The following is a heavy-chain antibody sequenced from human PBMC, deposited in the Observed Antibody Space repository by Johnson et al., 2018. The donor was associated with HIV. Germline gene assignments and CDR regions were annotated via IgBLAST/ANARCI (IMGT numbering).Heavy chain of an antibody. Sequence: VQLVESGGGLVQPGGSLRLSCAASGFTFDDYGMSWVRQAPGKGLEWVSGINWNGAGTGYADSMKGRFTISRDNAKNSLYLQMNSLRVEDTALYYCARGGRGYQNIHDAFDIWGQGTMVTVFS. CDR2: INWNGAGT. J-gene: IGHJ3*02. CDR3: ARGGRGYQNIHDAFDI. D-gene: IGHD2-2*01. CDR1: GFTFDDYG. V-gene: IGHV3-20*04.